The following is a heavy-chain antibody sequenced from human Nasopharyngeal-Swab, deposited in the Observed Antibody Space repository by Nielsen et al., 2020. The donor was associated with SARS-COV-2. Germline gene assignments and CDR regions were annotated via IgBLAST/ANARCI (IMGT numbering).Heavy chain of an antibody. V-gene: IGHV5-10-1*01. J-gene: IGHJ4*02. CDR1: GYSFTSYW. CDR3: ARIYFGVGATIDY. CDR2: IDPSDSYT. Sequence: GESLKISCKGSGYSFTSYWTSWVRQMPGKGLEWMGRIDPSDSYTNYSPSFQGHVTISADKSISTAYLQWSSLKASDTAMYYCARIYFGVGATIDYWGQGTLVTVSS. D-gene: IGHD1-26*01.